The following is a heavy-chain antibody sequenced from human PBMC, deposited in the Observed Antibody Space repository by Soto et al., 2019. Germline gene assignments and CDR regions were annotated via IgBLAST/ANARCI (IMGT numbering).Heavy chain of an antibody. Sequence: SETLSLTCTVSGGSISSYYWSWIRQPPGKGLEWIGYIYYTGSTNYNPSLKGRLTISVETSKNQFSLKLSSVTAADTAVYYCASDQRRSNDAFDIWGRGTMVTVSS. J-gene: IGHJ3*02. CDR1: GGSISSYY. CDR3: ASDQRRSNDAFDI. V-gene: IGHV4-59*01. CDR2: IYYTGST.